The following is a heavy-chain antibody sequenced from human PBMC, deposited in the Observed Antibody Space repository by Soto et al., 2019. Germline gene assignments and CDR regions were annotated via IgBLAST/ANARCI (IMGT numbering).Heavy chain of an antibody. J-gene: IGHJ4*02. CDR2: IDPKSGDT. Sequence: QVQLVQSGAEVKKPGASVKVSCKASEYTFTGYYIHWVRQAPGQGLEWMGWIDPKSGDTSHEKKFQVRVTMTRDTAISTAYMELSSLRSDDTALYYCARRGVWFGEIDYWGQGTLVTVSS. D-gene: IGHD3-10*01. V-gene: IGHV1-2*02. CDR3: ARRGVWFGEIDY. CDR1: EYTFTGYY.